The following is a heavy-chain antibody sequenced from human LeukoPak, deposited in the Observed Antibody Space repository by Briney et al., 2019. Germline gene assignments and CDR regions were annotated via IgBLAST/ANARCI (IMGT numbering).Heavy chain of an antibody. Sequence: ASVKVSCKASGYTFTGYYMHWVRQAPGQGLEWMGWINPNSGGTNYARKFQGRVTMTRDTSISTAYMELSRLRSDDTAVYYCARSRRGATIDYWGQGTLVTVSS. CDR1: GYTFTGYY. J-gene: IGHJ4*02. CDR2: INPNSGGT. V-gene: IGHV1-2*02. CDR3: ARSRRGATIDY. D-gene: IGHD5-12*01.